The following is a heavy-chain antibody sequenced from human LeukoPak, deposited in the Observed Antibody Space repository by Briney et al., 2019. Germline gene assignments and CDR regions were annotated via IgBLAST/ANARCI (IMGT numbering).Heavy chain of an antibody. J-gene: IGHJ6*03. D-gene: IGHD3-3*01. Sequence: ASVKVSCKVSGYTLTELSMHWVRQAPGKGLEWMGGFDPEDGETIYAQKFQGRVTMTEDTSTDTAYMELSSLRSEDTAVYYCARDDAYYDFWSGYQVSYMDVWGKGTTVTVSS. V-gene: IGHV1-24*01. CDR2: FDPEDGET. CDR1: GYTLTELS. CDR3: ARDDAYYDFWSGYQVSYMDV.